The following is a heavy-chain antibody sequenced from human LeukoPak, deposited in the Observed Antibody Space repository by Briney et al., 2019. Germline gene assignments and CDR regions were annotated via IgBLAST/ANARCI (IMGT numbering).Heavy chain of an antibody. CDR1: GSTFSSYA. D-gene: IGHD2-2*01. V-gene: IGHV3-23*01. CDR3: AKDGYCSSTNCYPAPY. Sequence: PGGSLRLSCAASGSTFSSYAMSWVRQAPGKGLQWVSAISGSGGSTYYADSVKGRFTISRDNSKNTLYLQMNSLRAEDTAVYYCAKDGYCSSTNCYPAPYWGQGTLVTVSS. J-gene: IGHJ4*02. CDR2: ISGSGGST.